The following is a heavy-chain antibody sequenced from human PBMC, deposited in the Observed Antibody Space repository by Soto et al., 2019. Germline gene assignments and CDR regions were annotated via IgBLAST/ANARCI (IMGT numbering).Heavy chain of an antibody. CDR1: GFTFSSYA. V-gene: IGHV3-23*01. CDR2: ISGSGGST. Sequence: GTSRTLSCPASGFTFSSYAMSGVRQAPGKGLVWVSAISGSGGSTYYADSVKGRFTISRDKSKNTLYLQMNSLRAEDTAVYYCARDSSGYYQRDYYGMDVWGQGPTVTVSS. CDR3: ARDSSGYYQRDYYGMDV. D-gene: IGHD3-22*01. J-gene: IGHJ6*02.